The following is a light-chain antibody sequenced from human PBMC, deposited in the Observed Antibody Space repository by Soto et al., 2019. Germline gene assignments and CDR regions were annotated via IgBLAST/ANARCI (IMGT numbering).Light chain of an antibody. CDR2: EVR. Sequence: QSALTQPASVSGSPGNSITISCTGTSSDVGGYDFVSWYQRHPGKAPKLIIYEVRTRPSGVSDRFSGSKSGNTASLTISGLQAEDEADYYCSSYTSDWGVFGTGTKVTVL. V-gene: IGLV2-14*01. CDR3: SSYTSDWGV. CDR1: SSDVGGYDF. J-gene: IGLJ1*01.